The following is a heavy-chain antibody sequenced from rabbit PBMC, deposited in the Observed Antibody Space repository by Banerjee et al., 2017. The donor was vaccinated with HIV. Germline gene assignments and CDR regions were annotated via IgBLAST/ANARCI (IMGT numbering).Heavy chain of an antibody. CDR3: ARWAAYVGDGYVGGYFNL. CDR2: TTTGSGST. D-gene: IGHD6-1*01. Sequence: QSLEESGGDLVKPGASLTLTCTASGFSFSSSYYMCWVRQAPGKGLEWIACTTTGSGSTYYASWAKGRFTISKASSTTVTLQMTSLTAADTATYFCARWAAYVGDGYVGGYFNLWGPGTLVTVS. CDR1: GFSFSSSYY. J-gene: IGHJ4*01. V-gene: IGHV1S40*01.